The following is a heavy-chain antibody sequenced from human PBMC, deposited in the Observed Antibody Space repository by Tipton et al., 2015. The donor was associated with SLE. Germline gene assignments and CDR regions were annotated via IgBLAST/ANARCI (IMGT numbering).Heavy chain of an antibody. V-gene: IGHV3-23*03. CDR3: ARYGDSWPEAFDI. D-gene: IGHD2-21*02. CDR1: EFTVSDYA. CDR2: LFSGGSI. Sequence: GSLRLSCAASEFTVSDYAVTWVRQAPGKGLERVSVLFSGGSIHYADSVKGRFTISRDNSKNTVFLQMNSLRPDDTGVYYCARYGDSWPEAFDIWGQGTLVTVSS. J-gene: IGHJ3*02.